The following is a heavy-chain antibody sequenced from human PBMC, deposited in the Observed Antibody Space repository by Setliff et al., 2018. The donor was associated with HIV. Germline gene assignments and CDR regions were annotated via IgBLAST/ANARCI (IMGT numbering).Heavy chain of an antibody. D-gene: IGHD2-21*01. CDR1: GYTFTNYD. CDR2: MNPDSGNT. V-gene: IGHV1-8*01. CDR3: ARDSSTAEGGGDNFFDY. Sequence: ASVKVSCKASGYTFTNYDINWVRQVPGQGLEWMGRMNPDSGNTHYADSVKGRFTIFRDNSKNTLYLRMNSLRADDTAVYYCARDSSTAEGGGDNFFDYWGRGTLVTVSS. J-gene: IGHJ4*02.